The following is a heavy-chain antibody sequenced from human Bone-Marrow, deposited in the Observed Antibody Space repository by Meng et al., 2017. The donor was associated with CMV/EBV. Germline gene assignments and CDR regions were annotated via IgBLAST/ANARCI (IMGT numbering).Heavy chain of an antibody. D-gene: IGHD2-2*01. CDR1: GGSISSYY. V-gene: IGHV4-59*01. Sequence: GSLRLSCTVSGGSISSYYWSWIRQPPGKGLEWIGYIYYSGSTNYNPSLKSRVTISVDTSKNQFSLKLSSVTAADTAVYYCAREGYCSSTSCQSPGAFDIWGQGTRVTVSS. CDR3: AREGYCSSTSCQSPGAFDI. J-gene: IGHJ3*02. CDR2: IYYSGST.